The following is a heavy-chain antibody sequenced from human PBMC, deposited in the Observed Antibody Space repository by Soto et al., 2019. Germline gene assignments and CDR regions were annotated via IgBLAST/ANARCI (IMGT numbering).Heavy chain of an antibody. Sequence: PVGSVRLSCAASGFTFDDYAMHWVRQAPGKGLEWVSGISWNSGSIGYADSVKGRFTISRDNAKNSLYLQMNSLRAEDTALYYCAKDMDDFWSGYYFDYWGQGTLVTVSS. V-gene: IGHV3-9*01. J-gene: IGHJ4*02. CDR2: ISWNSGSI. CDR1: GFTFDDYA. CDR3: AKDMDDFWSGYYFDY. D-gene: IGHD3-3*01.